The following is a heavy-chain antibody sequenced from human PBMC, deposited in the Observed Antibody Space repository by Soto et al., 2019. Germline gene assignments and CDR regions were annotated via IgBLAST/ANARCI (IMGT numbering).Heavy chain of an antibody. CDR1: GFTFSSYS. Sequence: EVQLVESGGGLVKPGGSLRLSCAASGFTFSSYSMNWVRQAPGKGLEWVSSISSSSSYIYYADSVKGRFTISRDNAKNSLYLQMNSLRAEDTAVYYCARGTPLDSSGWSGYWGQGTLVTVSS. CDR3: ARGTPLDSSGWSGY. CDR2: ISSSSSYI. D-gene: IGHD6-19*01. V-gene: IGHV3-21*01. J-gene: IGHJ4*02.